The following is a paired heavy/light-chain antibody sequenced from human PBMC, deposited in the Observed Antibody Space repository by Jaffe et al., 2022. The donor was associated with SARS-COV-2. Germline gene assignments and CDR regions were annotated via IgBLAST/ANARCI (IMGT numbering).Heavy chain of an antibody. J-gene: IGHJ5*02. CDR3: AREGGRTDP. CDR1: GGSITNDGYY. CDR2: IFYSGST. Sequence: QVQLQESGPGLVKPSQTLSLTCTVSGGSITNDGYYWSWIRQHPVKGLEWIGYIFYSGSTDYNPSLKSRVSMSVDTSKNQFSLHLSSVTAADTAVYYCAREGGRTDPWGQGTLVTVSS. V-gene: IGHV4-31*03. D-gene: IGHD1-26*01.
Light chain of an antibody. CDR3: QQSYSTPPWT. J-gene: IGKJ1*01. Sequence: DIQMTQSPSSLSASVGDRVTITCRASQSIDNYLNWYQQKPGKAPKLLIYAASTLQSGVPSRFSASGSGTDFTLTIRSLQPEDFATYYCQQSYSTPPWTFGQGTKVDIK. V-gene: IGKV1-39*01. CDR2: AAS. CDR1: QSIDNY.